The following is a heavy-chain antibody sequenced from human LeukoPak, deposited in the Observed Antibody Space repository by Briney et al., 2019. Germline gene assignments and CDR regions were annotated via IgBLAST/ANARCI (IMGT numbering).Heavy chain of an antibody. CDR1: GYTFTSYG. V-gene: IGHV1-69*13. CDR2: IIPIFGTA. D-gene: IGHD5-24*01. J-gene: IGHJ3*02. Sequence: ASVKVSCKASGYTFTSYGISWVRQAPGQGLEWMGGIIPIFGTANYAQKFQGRVTITADESTSTAYMELSSLKASDTAMYYCARHGRLFDAFDIWGQGTMVTVSS. CDR3: ARHGRLFDAFDI.